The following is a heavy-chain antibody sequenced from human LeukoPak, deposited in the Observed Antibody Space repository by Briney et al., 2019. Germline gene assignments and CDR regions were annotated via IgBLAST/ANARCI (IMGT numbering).Heavy chain of an antibody. CDR3: ARGGGNYYGSGGPPDP. CDR2: IYYSGST. CDR1: GDSISDTNY. V-gene: IGHV4-39*02. D-gene: IGHD3-10*01. J-gene: IGHJ5*02. Sequence: SSETLSLTCTVSGDSISDTNYWGWIRQPAGKRLEWIGSIYYSGSTYYNPSLKSRVTISVDTSKNQFSLNLTSVTAADTAVYYCARGGGNYYGSGGPPDPWGQGTLVTVSS.